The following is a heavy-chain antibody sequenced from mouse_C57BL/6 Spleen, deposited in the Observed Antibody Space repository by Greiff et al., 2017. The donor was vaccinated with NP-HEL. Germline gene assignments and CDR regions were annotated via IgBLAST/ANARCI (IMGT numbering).Heavy chain of an antibody. CDR3: ASYPAMDY. J-gene: IGHJ4*01. CDR1: GYAFSSSW. CDR2: IYPGDGDT. Sequence: VKLMESGPELVKPGASVKISCKASGYAFSSSWMNWVKQRPGKGLEWIGRIYPGDGDTNYNGKFKGKATLTADKSSSTAYMQLSSLTSEDSAVYFCASYPAMDYWGQGTSVTVSS. V-gene: IGHV1-82*01.